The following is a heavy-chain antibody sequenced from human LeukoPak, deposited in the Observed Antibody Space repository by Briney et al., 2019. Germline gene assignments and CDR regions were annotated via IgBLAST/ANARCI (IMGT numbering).Heavy chain of an antibody. Sequence: ASVKVSCKASGGTFSSYAISWVRQAPGQGLEWMGGIIPIFGTANYAQKFQGRVTITTDESTSTAYMELRSLRSEDTAVYYCARSEVPAAIRYYYYYMDVWGKGTTVTVSS. CDR3: ARSEVPAAIRYYYYYMDV. CDR1: GGTFSSYA. J-gene: IGHJ6*03. V-gene: IGHV1-69*05. CDR2: IIPIFGTA. D-gene: IGHD2-2*02.